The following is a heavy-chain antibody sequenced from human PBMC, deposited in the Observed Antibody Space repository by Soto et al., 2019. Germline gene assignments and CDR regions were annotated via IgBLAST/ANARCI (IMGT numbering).Heavy chain of an antibody. D-gene: IGHD1-20*01. J-gene: IGHJ3*02. CDR2: IYSSGNT. CDR1: GGSIRNYF. V-gene: IGHV4-4*07. CDR3: VRDVESPGISGSWGAFDI. Sequence: QVQLQESGPGLVKPSETLSLICTVSGGSIRNYFWTWIRQPAGKGLEWIGRIYSSGNTVYNASLKSRVNMSIDMSKNQFSLELSSMTAADTAVYYCVRDVESPGISGSWGAFDIWGQGTVVTVSS.